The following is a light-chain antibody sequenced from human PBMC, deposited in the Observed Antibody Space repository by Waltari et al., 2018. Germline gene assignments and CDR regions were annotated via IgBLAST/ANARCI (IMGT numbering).Light chain of an antibody. Sequence: QSVLTQPPSASGAPGQRVTISCSGSSSNIGSNPVNWYQQLPGTAPKLLIYSNDHRPSGVPDRFSDSKAGTSESLAISGLQSEDEADYYCATWDNRLNGYVFGTGTKVSVL. V-gene: IGLV1-44*01. J-gene: IGLJ1*01. CDR2: SND. CDR1: SSNIGSNP. CDR3: ATWDNRLNGYV.